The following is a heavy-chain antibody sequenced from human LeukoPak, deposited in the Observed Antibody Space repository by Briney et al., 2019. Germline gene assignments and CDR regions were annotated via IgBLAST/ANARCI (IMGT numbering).Heavy chain of an antibody. D-gene: IGHD2-15*01. Sequence: PGGSLRLSCAASGFTFSSYSMNWVRQAPGKGLEWVSSISSSSSYIYYADSVKGRFTISRDNAKNSLYLQMNSLRAEDTAVYYCAGRILANCSGGSCQRGPEDYWGQGTPVTVSS. J-gene: IGHJ4*02. CDR3: AGRILANCSGGSCQRGPEDY. CDR1: GFTFSSYS. V-gene: IGHV3-21*01. CDR2: ISSSSSYI.